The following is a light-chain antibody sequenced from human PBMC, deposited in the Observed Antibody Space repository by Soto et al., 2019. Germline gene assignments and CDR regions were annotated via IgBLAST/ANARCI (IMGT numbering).Light chain of an antibody. V-gene: IGKV3-15*01. J-gene: IGKJ1*01. Sequence: EIVMTQSPATLSVSPGERATLSCRASQSVSSNLAWYQQKPGQAPRRLIYGASTRATSIPARFSGSGSGTEFKPGISGLQAEGLLGSYCQPYNNWAPGTFGQGAKVEIK. CDR2: GAS. CDR3: QPYNNWAPGT. CDR1: QSVSSN.